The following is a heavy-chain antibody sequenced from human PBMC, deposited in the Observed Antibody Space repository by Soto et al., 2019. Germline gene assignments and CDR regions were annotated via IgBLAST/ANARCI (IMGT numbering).Heavy chain of an antibody. V-gene: IGHV5-51*01. Sequence: GASLKISCRVSGYDFTAYWIAWVRQMPGKGLEWMGIIYPRDSDTRYSLSFEGQVTISADKSISTAYLQWSSLKASDTAIYYCVRRSDWFNLWGQGTLVTVSS. J-gene: IGHJ5*02. CDR3: VRRSDWFNL. CDR2: IYPRDSDT. CDR1: GYDFTAYW.